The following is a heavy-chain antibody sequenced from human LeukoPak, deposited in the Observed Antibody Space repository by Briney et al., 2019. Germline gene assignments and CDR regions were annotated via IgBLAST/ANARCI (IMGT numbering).Heavy chain of an antibody. J-gene: IGHJ4*02. CDR2: IYDSGST. CDR1: GGSISSNNYF. CDR3: QSRFLEWLLDY. D-gene: IGHD3-3*01. V-gene: IGHV4-39*01. Sequence: SETLSLTCTVSGGSISSNNYFWGWIRQPPGKGLEWIGSIYDSGSTYYNPSLKSRVTISVDTSKNQFSLKLNSVTAADTAMYYCQSRFLEWLLDYWGQGTLVTVSS.